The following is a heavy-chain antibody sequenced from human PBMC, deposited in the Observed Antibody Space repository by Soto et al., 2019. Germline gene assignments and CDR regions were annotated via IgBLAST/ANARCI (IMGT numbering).Heavy chain of an antibody. CDR2: IYTSGST. CDR1: GGSISSYY. Sequence: SETLSLTCTVSGGSISSYYWSWIRQPAGKGLEWIGRIYTSGSTNYNPSLKGRVTMSVDTSKNQFSLKLSSVTAADTAAYYCARVTCSGGSCPTGNWFDPWGQGTLVTAPQ. V-gene: IGHV4-4*07. CDR3: ARVTCSGGSCPTGNWFDP. D-gene: IGHD2-15*01. J-gene: IGHJ5*02.